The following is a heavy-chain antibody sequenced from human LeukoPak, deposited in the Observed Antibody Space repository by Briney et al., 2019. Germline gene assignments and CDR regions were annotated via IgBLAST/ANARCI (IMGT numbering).Heavy chain of an antibody. V-gene: IGHV1-2*02. CDR3: ARSAGVVVAAHFDY. D-gene: IGHD2-15*01. J-gene: IGHJ4*02. CDR2: ISPNSGGT. Sequence: GASVKVSCKASGYIFTAYYVHRVRQAPGQGLEWMGWISPNSGGTNYAQKFQGRVTMTRDTSISTAYMELSRLRSDDTALYYCARSAGVVVAAHFDYWGQGTLVSVSS. CDR1: GYIFTAYY.